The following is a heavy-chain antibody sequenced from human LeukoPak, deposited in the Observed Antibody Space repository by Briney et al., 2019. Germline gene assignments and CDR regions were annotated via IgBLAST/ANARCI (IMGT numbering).Heavy chain of an antibody. CDR3: ARRYSSSWYYFDY. CDR1: GFTFSSYG. J-gene: IGHJ4*02. CDR2: IWYDGSNK. D-gene: IGHD6-13*01. V-gene: IGHV3-33*01. Sequence: SLRLSCAASGFTFSSYGMHWLRQAPGKGLEWVAVIWYDGSNKYYADSVKGRFTISRDNSKNTLYLQMNSLRAEDTAVYYCARRYSSSWYYFDYWGQGTLVTVSS.